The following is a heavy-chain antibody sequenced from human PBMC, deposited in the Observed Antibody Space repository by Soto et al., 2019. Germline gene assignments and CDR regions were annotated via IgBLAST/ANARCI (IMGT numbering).Heavy chain of an antibody. Sequence: GESLNISCKGSGYSFTSYWIGLVRQMPGKGLEWMGIIYPGDSDTRYSPSFQGQVTISADKPISTAYLQWSSLKASDTAMYYCARRGVRGESGADYWGQGTLVTVSS. D-gene: IGHD3-10*01. CDR3: ARRGVRGESGADY. J-gene: IGHJ4*02. CDR1: GYSFTSYW. CDR2: IYPGDSDT. V-gene: IGHV5-51*01.